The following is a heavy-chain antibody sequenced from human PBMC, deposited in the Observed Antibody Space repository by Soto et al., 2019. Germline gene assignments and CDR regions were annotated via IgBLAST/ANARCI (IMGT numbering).Heavy chain of an antibody. J-gene: IGHJ6*02. CDR3: ARRQISPPTRGAASARGGMDV. CDR2: IWNDGNGY. CDR1: GFTFNNYG. D-gene: IGHD6-13*01. Sequence: QVQLVESVGGVVQPGRSLRLSCAASGFTFNNYGMHWVRQAPGKGREWVAVIWNDGNGYYYANSVKGRFTISRDNSKNTLYLQMSSLTAEDTAVYYCARRQISPPTRGAASARGGMDVWGQGTTVTVSS. V-gene: IGHV3-33*01.